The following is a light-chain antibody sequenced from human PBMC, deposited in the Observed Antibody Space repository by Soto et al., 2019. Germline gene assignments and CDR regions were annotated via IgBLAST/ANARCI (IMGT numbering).Light chain of an antibody. CDR3: QPATDCPIT. J-gene: IGKJ5*01. V-gene: IGKV1D-12*01. Sequence: DIQMTQSPSSVSASVGDRVTITCRASQGISSWLDWYQQKPGKAPKLLIYAASSLQSGVPSRFSGSGSGTDDTPTISSRQPEDDATYYCQPATDCPITFGQGTRLEIK. CDR2: AAS. CDR1: QGISSW.